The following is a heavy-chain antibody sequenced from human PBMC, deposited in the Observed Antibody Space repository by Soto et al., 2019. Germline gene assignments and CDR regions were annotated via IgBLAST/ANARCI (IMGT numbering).Heavy chain of an antibody. CDR1: GGTFSSYT. D-gene: IGHD3-10*01. CDR2: IIPILGIA. V-gene: IGHV1-69*08. Sequence: QVQLVQSGAEVKKPGSSVKVSCKASGGTFSSYTISWVRQAPGQGLEWMGRIIPILGIANYAQKFQGRVTITADKSTSTAYMELSSLRSEDTAVYYCAREWVRGVSDHAFDYWGQGTLVTVSS. CDR3: AREWVRGVSDHAFDY. J-gene: IGHJ4*02.